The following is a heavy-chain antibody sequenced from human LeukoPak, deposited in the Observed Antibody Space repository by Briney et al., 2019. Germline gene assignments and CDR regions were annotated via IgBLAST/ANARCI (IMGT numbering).Heavy chain of an antibody. CDR3: ATRMTNWGFDY. CDR1: GFTFSSYA. V-gene: IGHV3-23*01. D-gene: IGHD7-27*01. Sequence: GGSLRLSCAASGFTFSSYAVSWVRQAPGKGLEWVSAILGSGRSTYYADSVKDQFTISRDNSKNTLYLQMNSLRAEDTAVYYCATRMTNWGFDYWGQGTLVTVSS. CDR2: ILGSGRST. J-gene: IGHJ4*02.